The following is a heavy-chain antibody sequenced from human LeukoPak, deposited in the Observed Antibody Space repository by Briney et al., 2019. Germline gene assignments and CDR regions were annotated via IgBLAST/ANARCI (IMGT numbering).Heavy chain of an antibody. Sequence: GGSLRLSCAASGFTFASYAMSWVRQAPGKGLEWVSVVSHNGANTYYADSVKGRFTIPRDNSRDTLYLQMNSLGAEDTAVYYCVRDGARYSSGWFYDYWGQGTLVTVSS. V-gene: IGHV3-23*01. D-gene: IGHD6-19*01. CDR2: VSHNGANT. CDR3: VRDGARYSSGWFYDY. J-gene: IGHJ4*02. CDR1: GFTFASYA.